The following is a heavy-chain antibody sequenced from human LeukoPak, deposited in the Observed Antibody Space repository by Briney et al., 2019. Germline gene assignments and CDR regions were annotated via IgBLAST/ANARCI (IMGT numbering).Heavy chain of an antibody. D-gene: IGHD3-22*01. CDR1: GYTFPGYY. V-gene: IGHV1-2*02. Sequence: RASVKVSCKASGYTFPGYYMHWLRQAPGQGLEWMGWINPNSGGTNYAQKFQGRVTMTRDTSISTAYMELSRLRSDDTAVYYCARADPFFDSSGYHYAFDIWGQGTMVTVSS. J-gene: IGHJ3*02. CDR2: INPNSGGT. CDR3: ARADPFFDSSGYHYAFDI.